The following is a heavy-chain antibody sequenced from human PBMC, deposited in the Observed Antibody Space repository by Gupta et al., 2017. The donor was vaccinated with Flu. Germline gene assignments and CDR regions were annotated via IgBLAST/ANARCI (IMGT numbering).Heavy chain of an antibody. V-gene: IGHV3-33*01. Sequence: QVQLVESGGGVVQPGRSLRLSCAASGFTFSSYGMHWVRQAPGKGLEWVAVIWYDGSNKYYADSVKGRFTISRDNSKNTLYLQMNSLRAEDTAVYYCARSVVQLDAFDIWGQGTMVTVSS. CDR3: ARSVVQLDAFDI. CDR2: IWYDGSNK. J-gene: IGHJ3*02. CDR1: GFTFSSYG. D-gene: IGHD2-2*01.